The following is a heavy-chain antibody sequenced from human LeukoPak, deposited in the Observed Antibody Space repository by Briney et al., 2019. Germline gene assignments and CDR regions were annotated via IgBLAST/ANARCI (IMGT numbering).Heavy chain of an antibody. D-gene: IGHD6-19*01. CDR3: VRQAGVS. Sequence: TGGSLRLSCAVSGFSITNYWMTWVRQAPGKGLEWVANIKGDGSEKYYVDSVKGRFTTSRDNDKNYLYLQMNSLRDEDTAVYYCVRQAGVSWGQGTLVTVSS. CDR1: GFSITNYW. CDR2: IKGDGSEK. V-gene: IGHV3-7*01. J-gene: IGHJ5*02.